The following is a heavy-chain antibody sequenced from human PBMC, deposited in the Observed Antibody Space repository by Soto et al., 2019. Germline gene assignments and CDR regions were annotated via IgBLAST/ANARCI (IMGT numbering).Heavy chain of an antibody. V-gene: IGHV3-48*02. CDR1: GCTFSNYS. CDR3: ARDRYRDRERIPIFDY. CDR2: ISSSSSTI. Sequence: GGSLILSCAASGCTFSNYSMNWVRQAPGNWLEWVSYISSSSSTIYYADSVKARFTISRDNAKNSLYLQMNSLRDEDTAVYYCARDRYRDRERIPIFDYWGQGTLVTVSS. J-gene: IGHJ4*02. D-gene: IGHD1-26*01.